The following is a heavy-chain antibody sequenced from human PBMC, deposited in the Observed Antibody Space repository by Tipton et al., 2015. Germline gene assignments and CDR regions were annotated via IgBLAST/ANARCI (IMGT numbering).Heavy chain of an antibody. Sequence: TLSLTCTVSGGSVSSGSYYWSWIRQPPGKGLEWIGYISFSDTTHYNPSLKSRITISLNTSKNQFSLKMSSVTAADMAVYYCARARGRHGGLFDSWGQGILVTVSS. V-gene: IGHV4-61*01. J-gene: IGHJ4*02. CDR1: GGSVSSGSYY. CDR3: ARARGRHGGLFDS. D-gene: IGHD4-23*01. CDR2: ISFSDTT.